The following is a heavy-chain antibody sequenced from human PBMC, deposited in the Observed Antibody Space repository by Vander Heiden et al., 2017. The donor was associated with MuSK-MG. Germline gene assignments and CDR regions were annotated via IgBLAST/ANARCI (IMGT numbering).Heavy chain of an antibody. D-gene: IGHD2-15*01. Sequence: EVQLLESGGGLVQPGGSLRLSCAASGFTFSSYAMSWVRQAPGEGLEWVSAISGSGGSTYYADSVKGRFTISRDNSKNTLYLQMNSLRAEDTAVYYCAKLRGGGMYYYYYMDVWGKGTTVTVSS. CDR3: AKLRGGGMYYYYYMDV. V-gene: IGHV3-23*01. CDR2: ISGSGGST. J-gene: IGHJ6*03. CDR1: GFTFSSYA.